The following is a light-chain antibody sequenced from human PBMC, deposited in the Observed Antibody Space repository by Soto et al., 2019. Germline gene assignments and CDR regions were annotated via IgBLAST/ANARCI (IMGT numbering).Light chain of an antibody. V-gene: IGKV1-39*01. J-gene: IGKJ1*01. CDR1: QSISSY. Sequence: DIQMTQSPSTLSASVGDRVTITCRASQSISSYLNWYQQKPGKAPKLLIYAASSLQSGVPSRFSGSGSEIDFTLTISSLQPEDFATYYCQQTYSIPWTFGLGTKVDIK. CDR2: AAS. CDR3: QQTYSIPWT.